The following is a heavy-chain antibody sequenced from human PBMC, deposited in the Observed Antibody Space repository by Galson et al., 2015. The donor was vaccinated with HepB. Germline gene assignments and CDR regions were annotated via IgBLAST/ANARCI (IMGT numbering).Heavy chain of an antibody. V-gene: IGHV2-70*01. CDR1: GFSLSTSGMC. Sequence: PALVKPTQPLTLTCTFSGFSLSTSGMCVSWIRQPPGKALEWLALIDWDDDKYYSTSLKTRLTISKDTSKNQVVLTMTNMDPVDTATYYCARIQGPGGALDYWGQGTLVTVSS. D-gene: IGHD6-25*01. CDR2: IDWDDDK. J-gene: IGHJ4*02. CDR3: ARIQGPGGALDY.